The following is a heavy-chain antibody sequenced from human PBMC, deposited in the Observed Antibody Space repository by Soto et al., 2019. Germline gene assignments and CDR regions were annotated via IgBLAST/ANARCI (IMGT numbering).Heavy chain of an antibody. Sequence: PSETLSLTCTVSGGSIRVQSYYWTWIRQTPGKGLEWVGSSYYSGTSYVNPALKGRVTISADTSTNQFSLRLTSVTAADTAVYYCTSRYNWNDYYFDHWGQGTLVTVSS. V-gene: IGHV4-39*01. CDR1: GGSIRVQSYY. CDR3: TSRYNWNDYYFDH. CDR2: SYYSGTS. J-gene: IGHJ4*02. D-gene: IGHD1-20*01.